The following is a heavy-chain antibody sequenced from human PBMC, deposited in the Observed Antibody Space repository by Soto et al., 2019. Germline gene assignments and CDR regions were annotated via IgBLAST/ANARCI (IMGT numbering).Heavy chain of an antibody. D-gene: IGHD1-26*01. J-gene: IGHJ4*02. CDR2: IYYSGST. CDR1: GVSISSGGYY. Sequence: PSETLSLTCTVSGVSISSGGYYWSWIRQHPGKGLEWIGYIYYSGSTYYNPSLNSRVTISVDTSKNQFSLKLSSVTAADTAVYYCAREVDEVVGEDYWGQGTLVTVSS. CDR3: AREVDEVVGEDY. V-gene: IGHV4-31*03.